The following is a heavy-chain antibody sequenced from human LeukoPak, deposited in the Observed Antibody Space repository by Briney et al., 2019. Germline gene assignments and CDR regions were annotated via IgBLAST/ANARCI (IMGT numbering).Heavy chain of an antibody. CDR3: AKGDYGPGTYYDH. J-gene: IGHJ4*02. CDR2: ISYDGSNK. CDR1: GFTFSSYA. D-gene: IGHD3-10*01. Sequence: GGSLRLSCAASGFTFSSYAMHWVRQAPGKGLEWVAVISYDGSNKYYADSVKGRFTISRDNSKNTLYLQMNSLRAEDTAVYYCAKGDYGPGTYYDHWGQGTLVTVSS. V-gene: IGHV3-30-3*01.